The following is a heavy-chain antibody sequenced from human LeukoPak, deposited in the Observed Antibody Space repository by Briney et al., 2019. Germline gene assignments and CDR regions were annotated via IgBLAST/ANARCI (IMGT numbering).Heavy chain of an antibody. J-gene: IGHJ4*02. CDR2: ISSTGNTI. D-gene: IGHD2-15*01. CDR3: ARGRYCSGHNCYFDY. CDR1: EFSFTSYE. Sequence: GGSLRLSCAASEFSFTSYEMNWVRQAPGKGLEWISYISSTGNTIYYVDSVQGRFTISRDNAKNSLYLQMNSLRAEDTAVYYCARGRYCSGHNCYFDYWGQGTLVTVSS. V-gene: IGHV3-48*03.